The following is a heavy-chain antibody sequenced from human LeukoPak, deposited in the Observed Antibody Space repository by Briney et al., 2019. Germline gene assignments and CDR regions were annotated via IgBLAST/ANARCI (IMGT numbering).Heavy chain of an antibody. V-gene: IGHV3-30*04. J-gene: IGHJ4*02. CDR1: GFTFSSYS. CDR3: ARAMYYDFWSGYSHTHYFDY. CDR2: ISYDGSDK. Sequence: GSLRLSCAASGFTFSSYSILWVRQAPAKGLECVAVISYDGSDKYYADSVKGRFTISRDNSKNTLYLQMNSLRVEDTAVYYCARAMYYDFWSGYSHTHYFDYWGQGTLVTVSS. D-gene: IGHD3-3*01.